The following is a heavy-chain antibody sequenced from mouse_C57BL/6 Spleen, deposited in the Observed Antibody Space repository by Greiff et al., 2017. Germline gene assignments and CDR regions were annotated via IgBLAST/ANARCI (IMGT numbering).Heavy chain of an antibody. D-gene: IGHD1-1*01. V-gene: IGHV5-17*01. J-gene: IGHJ4*01. CDR1: GFTFSDYG. CDR3: ARDYGSSYAMDY. CDR2: ISSGSSTI. Sequence: EVQLVESGGGLVKPGGSLQLSCAASGFTFSDYGMHWVRQAPEKGLEWVAYISSGSSTIYYADTVKGRFTISSDNANNTLFLQMTSLRSEDTAMYYCARDYGSSYAMDYWGQGTSVTVSS.